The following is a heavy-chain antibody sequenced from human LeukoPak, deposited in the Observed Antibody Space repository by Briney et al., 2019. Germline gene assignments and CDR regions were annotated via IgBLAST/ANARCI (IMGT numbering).Heavy chain of an antibody. CDR3: ARVFGDYANYFDY. CDR2: IIPIFGTA. V-gene: IGHV1-69*05. CDR1: GGTFSSHA. D-gene: IGHD4-17*01. J-gene: IGHJ4*02. Sequence: SVKVSCKASGGTFSSHAISWVRQAPGQGLEWMGRIIPIFGTANYAQKFQGRVTIATDESTSTAYMELSSLRSEDTAVYYCARVFGDYANYFDYWGQGTLVTVSS.